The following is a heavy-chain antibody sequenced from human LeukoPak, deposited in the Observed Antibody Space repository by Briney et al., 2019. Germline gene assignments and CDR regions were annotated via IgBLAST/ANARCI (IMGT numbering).Heavy chain of an antibody. CDR1: GFSFSSYG. J-gene: IGHJ5*01. D-gene: IGHD5-24*01. CDR2: ISSDEINE. Sequence: PGGSLRLSCAGSGFSFSSYGMHWVRQAPGKGRAGVAVISSDEINEYYADSVKGRFTISRDNSKNTLYLQINSLRGEDTAVYYCAKGESITSAWFDSWGQGTLVTVSS. CDR3: AKGESITSAWFDS. V-gene: IGHV3-30*18.